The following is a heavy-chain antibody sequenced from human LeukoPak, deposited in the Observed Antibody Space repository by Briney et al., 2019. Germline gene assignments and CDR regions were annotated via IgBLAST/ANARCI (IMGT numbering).Heavy chain of an antibody. Sequence: VGSLRLSCAASGFTFSSYWMHWVRQAPGKGLVWVSRINSDGSSTSYADSVKGRFTISRDNAKNTLYLQMNSLRAEDTAVYYCARADSMIVVVITTWGQGTLVTVSS. D-gene: IGHD3-22*01. CDR3: ARADSMIVVVITT. J-gene: IGHJ4*02. V-gene: IGHV3-74*01. CDR1: GFTFSSYW. CDR2: INSDGSST.